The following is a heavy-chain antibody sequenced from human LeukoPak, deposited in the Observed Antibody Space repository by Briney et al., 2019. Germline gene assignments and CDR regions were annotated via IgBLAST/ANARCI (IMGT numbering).Heavy chain of an antibody. Sequence: ASVTVSCKASGGTFSSYAISRVRQAAGQGLEWMGGIIPIFGTANYAQKFQDRVTITADESTSTAYMELSSLRSEDTAVYYCASLPNAVYCGGDCHQAAYYYGMDVWGQGTTVTVSS. CDR1: GGTFSSYA. CDR2: IIPIFGTA. V-gene: IGHV1-69*13. CDR3: ASLPNAVYCGGDCHQAAYYYGMDV. J-gene: IGHJ6*02. D-gene: IGHD2-21*02.